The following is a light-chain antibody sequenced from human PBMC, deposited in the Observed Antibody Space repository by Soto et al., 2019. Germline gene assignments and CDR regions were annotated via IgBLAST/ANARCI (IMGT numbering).Light chain of an antibody. CDR2: GAS. CDR3: QQYGGSPQT. CDR1: QSVSSSY. J-gene: IGKJ2*01. Sequence: EIVLTQSPGTLSLSPGERVTLSCRASQSVSSSYLAWYQQKPGQAPRLLIYGASRRATGIPDRFSGSGSGTDFTLTISRLEPEDFAVDFCQQYGGSPQTFGQGTKLEIK. V-gene: IGKV3-20*01.